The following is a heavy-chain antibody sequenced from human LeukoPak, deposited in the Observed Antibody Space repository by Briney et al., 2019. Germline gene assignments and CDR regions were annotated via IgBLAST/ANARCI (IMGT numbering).Heavy chain of an antibody. CDR2: IHTYNGHT. CDR1: GGTFSSYA. V-gene: IGHV1-18*01. J-gene: IGHJ4*02. Sequence: ASVKVSCKASGGTFSSYAISWVRQAPGQGLEWVGWIHTYNGHTNYAQKLQGRVTMTTDTSTSTAYMELSSLRSDDTAVYYCARDPGGTGPYYFDCWGQGTLVTVSS. CDR3: ARDPGGTGPYYFDC. D-gene: IGHD1-1*01.